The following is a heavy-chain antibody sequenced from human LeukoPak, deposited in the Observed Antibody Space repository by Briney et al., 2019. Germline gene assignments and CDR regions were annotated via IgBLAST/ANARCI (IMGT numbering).Heavy chain of an antibody. D-gene: IGHD3-22*01. CDR2: INHSGST. V-gene: IGHV4-34*01. J-gene: IGHJ4*02. CDR1: GGSFSGYY. Sequence: SGTLSLTCAVYGGSFSGYYWSWIRQPPGKGLEWIGEINHSGSTNYNPSLKSRVTISVDTSKNQFSLKLSSVTAADTAVYYCARGPHVAYYYDSSGYHSPYYFDYWGQGTLVTVSS. CDR3: ARGPHVAYYYDSSGYHSPYYFDY.